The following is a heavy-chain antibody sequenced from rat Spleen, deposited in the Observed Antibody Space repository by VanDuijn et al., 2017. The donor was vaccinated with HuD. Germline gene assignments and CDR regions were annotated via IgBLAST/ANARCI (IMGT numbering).Heavy chain of an antibody. CDR1: GFTFSTFA. Sequence: EVQLVESGGGLVQPGRSLKLSCAASGFTFSTFAMAWVRQAPGKGLEWISSINTDGDSTSYPDSVKGRFTISRDNAENTVYLQMNSLRSEDTATYYCAVAGFGYWGQGVMV. J-gene: IGHJ2*01. CDR2: INTDGDST. V-gene: IGHV5-58*01. CDR3: AVAGFGY. D-gene: IGHD4-3*01.